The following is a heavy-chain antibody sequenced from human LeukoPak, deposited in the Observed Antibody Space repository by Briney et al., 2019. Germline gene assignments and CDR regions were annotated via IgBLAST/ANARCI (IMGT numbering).Heavy chain of an antibody. CDR3: VRQNSDYYYYYLDV. D-gene: IGHD1-7*01. V-gene: IGHV4-39*01. CDR1: GGSVSSSSSY. Sequence: KPSETLSLTCTVSGGSVSSSSSYWAWIRQPPGRGLEWIGSVYYSGTTYYNTSLESLVTISEDTSRNRFSLMLSSVTAADTAVYYCVRQNSDYYYYYLDVWGEGTTVIVSS. CDR2: VYYSGTT. J-gene: IGHJ6*03.